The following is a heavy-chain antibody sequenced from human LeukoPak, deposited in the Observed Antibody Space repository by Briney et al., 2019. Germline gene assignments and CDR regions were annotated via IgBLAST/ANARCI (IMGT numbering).Heavy chain of an antibody. Sequence: PGGSLRLSCAASGFTFSIYAMSWVRQAPGKGLEWVSGISGSGGSTYYADSVKGRFTISRDNSKNTLYLQMNSLRAEDTAVYYCAKSVGIAVAGTLDYWGQGTLVTVSS. D-gene: IGHD6-19*01. CDR3: AKSVGIAVAGTLDY. CDR2: ISGSGGST. V-gene: IGHV3-23*01. CDR1: GFTFSIYA. J-gene: IGHJ4*02.